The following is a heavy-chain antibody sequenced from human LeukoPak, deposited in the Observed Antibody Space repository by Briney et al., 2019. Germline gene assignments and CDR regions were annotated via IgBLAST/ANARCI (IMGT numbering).Heavy chain of an antibody. CDR3: ATDFYDST. J-gene: IGHJ5*02. CDR2: IRSNSDGGTI. D-gene: IGHD3-22*01. CDR1: GFTFSNAW. V-gene: IGHV3-15*07. Sequence: PGGSQRLSCATSGFTFSNAWMNWVRRAPGKGLEWVGRIRSNSDGGTIDYAAPVKGRFTLSRDDSKTTLYLQMNSLQTEDTAVYYCATDFYDSTWGQGTLVTVSS.